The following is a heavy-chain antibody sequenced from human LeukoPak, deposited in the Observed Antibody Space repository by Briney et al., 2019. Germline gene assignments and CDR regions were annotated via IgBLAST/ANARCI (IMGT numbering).Heavy chain of an antibody. J-gene: IGHJ3*02. D-gene: IGHD2-2*01. V-gene: IGHV4-61*02. CDR1: GGSISSGSYY. CDR2: IYTSGST. Sequence: SETLSLTCTVSGGSISSGSYYWSWIRQPAGKGLEWIGRIYTSGSTNYNPSLKSRVTISVDTSENQFSLKLSSVTAADTAVYYCARTAPGYCSSTSCSNAFDIWGQGTMVTVSS. CDR3: ARTAPGYCSSTSCSNAFDI.